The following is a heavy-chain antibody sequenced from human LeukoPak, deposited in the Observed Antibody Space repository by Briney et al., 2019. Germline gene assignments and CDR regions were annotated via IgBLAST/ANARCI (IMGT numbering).Heavy chain of an antibody. CDR1: GYTFTGYY. D-gene: IGHD1-26*01. CDR2: INPNSGGT. J-gene: IGHJ4*02. Sequence: GASLKVSCKASGYTFTGYYMHWVRQAPGQGLEWMGWINPNSGGTNYAQKFQGRVTMTRDTSISTAYMELSRLRSDDTAVYYCARDREWELLCYFDYWGQGTLVTVSS. V-gene: IGHV1-2*02. CDR3: ARDREWELLCYFDY.